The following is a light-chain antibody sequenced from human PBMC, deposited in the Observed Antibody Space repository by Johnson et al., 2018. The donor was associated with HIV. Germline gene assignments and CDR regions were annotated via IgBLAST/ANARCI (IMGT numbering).Light chain of an antibody. Sequence: QSVLTQPPSVSAAPGQRVTISCSGSSSNIGKNSVSWYQQLPGTAPKLLISENEKRPSGIPDRFSGSKSGTSATLGITGLQTGDEADYYCGTWDSSLGAWVFGTGTKVTVL. J-gene: IGLJ1*01. CDR1: SSNIGKNS. CDR3: GTWDSSLGAWV. V-gene: IGLV1-51*02. CDR2: ENE.